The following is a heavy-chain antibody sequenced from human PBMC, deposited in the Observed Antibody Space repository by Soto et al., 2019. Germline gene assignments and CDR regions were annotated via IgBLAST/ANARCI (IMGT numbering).Heavy chain of an antibody. CDR2: IYYSGST. V-gene: IGHV4-59*01. CDR1: GGSISSYY. J-gene: IGHJ4*02. CDR3: ARDRDGYNRVTAFDY. D-gene: IGHD5-12*01. Sequence: SETLSLTCTVSGGSISSYYWSWIRQPPGKGLEWIGYIYYSGSTNYNPSLKSRVTISVGTSKNQFSLKLSSVTAADTAVYYCARDRDGYNRVTAFDYWGQGTLVTVSS.